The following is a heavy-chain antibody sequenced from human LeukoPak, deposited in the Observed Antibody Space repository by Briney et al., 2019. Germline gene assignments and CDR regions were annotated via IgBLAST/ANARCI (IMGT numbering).Heavy chain of an antibody. CDR2: MNPNSGNT. V-gene: IGHV1-8*01. D-gene: IGHD3-3*01. J-gene: IGHJ5*02. Sequence: GASVKVSCKASGYTFTSYDINWVRQATGQGLEWMGWMNPNSGNTGYAQKFQGRVTMTRNTSISTAYMELSSLRSEDTAVYYCARGSRITIFEVVIIGFDPWGQGTLVTVSS. CDR1: GYTFTSYD. CDR3: ARGSRITIFEVVIIGFDP.